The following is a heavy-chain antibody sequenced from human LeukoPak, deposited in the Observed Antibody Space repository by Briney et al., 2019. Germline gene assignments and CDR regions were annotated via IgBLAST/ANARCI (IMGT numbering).Heavy chain of an antibody. J-gene: IGHJ4*02. Sequence: SSGTLSLTCAVSGGSISSSNWWSWVRQPPGKGLEWIGEIYHSGSTNYNPSLKSRVTISVDKSKNQFSLKLSSVTAADTAVYYCARRPYDYDILTGYYEPLDYTLDYWGQGTLVTVSS. D-gene: IGHD3-9*01. CDR2: IYHSGST. CDR3: ARRPYDYDILTGYYEPLDYTLDY. V-gene: IGHV4-4*02. CDR1: GGSISSSNW.